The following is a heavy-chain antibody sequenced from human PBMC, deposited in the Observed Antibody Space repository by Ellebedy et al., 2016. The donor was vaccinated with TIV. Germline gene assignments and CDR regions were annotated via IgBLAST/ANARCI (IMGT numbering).Heavy chain of an antibody. D-gene: IGHD3-9*01. J-gene: IGHJ4*02. CDR2: MNPNSGDA. CDR3: ARASQLLNP. CDR1: GYTFTTYY. Sequence: ASVKVSCKASGYTFTTYYIHWVRQATGQGLEWMGWMNPNSGDAGYAQKFQGRVTMTRNTSITTAYLELHSLRSDDTAVYYCARASQLLNPWGQGTLVTVSS. V-gene: IGHV1-8*01.